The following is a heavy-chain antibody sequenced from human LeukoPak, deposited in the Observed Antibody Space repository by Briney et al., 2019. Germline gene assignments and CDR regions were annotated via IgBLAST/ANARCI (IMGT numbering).Heavy chain of an antibody. J-gene: IGHJ4*02. CDR2: IWYDGSNK. Sequence: GGSLRLSCAASGFTFSSYGMHWVRQAPGKGLEWVAVIWYDGSNKYYADSVKGRCTISRDNSKNTLYLQMNSLRAEDTAVYYCARDLTGTTTDDYWGQGTLVTVSS. CDR1: GFTFSSYG. V-gene: IGHV3-33*01. D-gene: IGHD1-7*01. CDR3: ARDLTGTTTDDY.